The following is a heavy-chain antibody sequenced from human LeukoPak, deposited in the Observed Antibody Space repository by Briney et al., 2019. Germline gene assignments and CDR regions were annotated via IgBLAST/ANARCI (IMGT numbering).Heavy chain of an antibody. CDR3: ARSNIASRRGDHWFDP. Sequence: GASVWVSCKASGYTFTEYYMHWVRQAPGQGLEWMGWIGPNSGGTNYAQNFQGRVTMTRDTSVSTAYMELSSLRSDDTAVYYCARSNIASRRGDHWFDPWGQGTPVTVPS. CDR2: IGPNSGGT. D-gene: IGHD6-6*01. CDR1: GYTFTEYY. V-gene: IGHV1-2*02. J-gene: IGHJ5*02.